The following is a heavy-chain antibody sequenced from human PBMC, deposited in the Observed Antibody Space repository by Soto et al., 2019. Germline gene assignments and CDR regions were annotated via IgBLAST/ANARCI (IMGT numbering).Heavy chain of an antibody. V-gene: IGHV3-21*01. CDR2: ISSSSSYI. CDR1: GLTFSSYS. J-gene: IGHJ4*02. D-gene: IGHD6-6*01. Sequence: VQLVESGGGLVKPGGSLRLSCAASGLTFSSYSMNWVRQAPGKGLEWVSSISSSSSYIYYADSVKGRFTISRDNAKNSLYLQMNSLRAEDTAVYYCARVGGQLVPGFDYWGQGTLVTVSS. CDR3: ARVGGQLVPGFDY.